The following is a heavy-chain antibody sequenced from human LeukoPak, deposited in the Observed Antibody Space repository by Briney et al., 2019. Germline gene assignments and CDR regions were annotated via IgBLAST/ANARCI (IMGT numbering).Heavy chain of an antibody. CDR1: GFTFSTYA. D-gene: IGHD2/OR15-2a*01. CDR2: ISGSGGST. V-gene: IGHV3-23*01. CDR3: AGYGFYPY. Sequence: GGSLRLSCAASGFTFSTYAMSWVRQAPGKGLEWVSGISGSGGSTNYADSVRGRFTISRDSAKNSLFLQMNSLRVDDTAIYYCAGYGFYPYWGQGTPVIVSS. J-gene: IGHJ4*02.